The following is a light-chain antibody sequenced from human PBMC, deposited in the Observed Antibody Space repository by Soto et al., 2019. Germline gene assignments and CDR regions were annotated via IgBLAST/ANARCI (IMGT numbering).Light chain of an antibody. Sequence: DIQMTQSPSTLSASVGDRVTITCRASQSLSNWLAWYQHKPGKAPKLLIYKESSLESGVPARFSGSGSGTKFTQTIICLQAHDFGSYYCQHNNIYSWTFSEFTQIEI. V-gene: IGKV1-5*03. J-gene: IGKJ1*01. CDR1: QSLSNW. CDR2: KES. CDR3: QHNNIYSWT.